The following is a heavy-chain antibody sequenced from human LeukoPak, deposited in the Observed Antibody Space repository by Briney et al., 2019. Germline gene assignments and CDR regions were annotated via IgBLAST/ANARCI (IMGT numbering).Heavy chain of an antibody. J-gene: IGHJ6*02. D-gene: IGHD2-2*02. CDR3: ARDMRVPAAIRGYYYGLDV. CDR1: GFTFSSYE. Sequence: GGSLRLSCAASGFTFSSYEMNWVRQAPGEGLEWVSYISSSGSTIYYADSVKGRFTISRDNAKNSLYLQMNSLRAEDTAVYYCARDMRVPAAIRGYYYGLDVWGQGTTVTVSS. V-gene: IGHV3-48*03. CDR2: ISSSGSTI.